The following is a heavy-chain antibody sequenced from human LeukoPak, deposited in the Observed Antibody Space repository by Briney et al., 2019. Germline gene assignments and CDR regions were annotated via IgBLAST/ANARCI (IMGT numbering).Heavy chain of an antibody. CDR1: GFSFSNYV. J-gene: IGHJ3*02. CDR3: ARVYAGSWHAAFDI. Sequence: PGGSLRLSCAASGFSFSNYVMHWVRQAPGKGLEYVSAISSNGGSTYYANSVKGRFTVSRDNSKNTLYLQMGSLRPEDMAVYYCARVYAGSWHAAFDIWGQGTMVTVSS. CDR2: ISSNGGST. D-gene: IGHD6-13*01. V-gene: IGHV3-64*01.